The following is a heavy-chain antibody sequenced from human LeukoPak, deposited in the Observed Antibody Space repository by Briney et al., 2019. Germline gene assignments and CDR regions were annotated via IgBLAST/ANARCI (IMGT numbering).Heavy chain of an antibody. D-gene: IGHD1-14*01. CDR2: IYTSGST. J-gene: IGHJ6*02. V-gene: IGHV4-4*07. Sequence: SETLSLTCTASGGSFSNYYWSWIRQPAGKGLEWIGRIYTSGSTNYNPSVKSRVTMSVDTSNNQFSLKLTSVTAADTAVYYCARQPPQYYDMDVWGQGTTVTVSS. CDR1: GGSFSNYY. CDR3: ARQPPQYYDMDV.